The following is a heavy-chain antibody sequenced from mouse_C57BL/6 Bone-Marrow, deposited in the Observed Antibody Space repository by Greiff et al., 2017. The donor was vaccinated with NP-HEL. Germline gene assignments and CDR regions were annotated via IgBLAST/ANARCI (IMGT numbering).Heavy chain of an antibody. CDR2: FNTYNGGT. D-gene: IGHD3-3*01. J-gene: IGHJ2*01. Sequence: EVQLQQSGPVLVKPGASVSMSCKASGYTFTDYYMNWVKQSHGKSLEWIGVFNTYNGGTSYNQKFKGKATLTVDKSSSTAYMEINSLTTEDSAVYNCARAGYFDYWGQGTTLTVSS. V-gene: IGHV1-19*01. CDR1: GYTFTDYY. CDR3: ARAGYFDY.